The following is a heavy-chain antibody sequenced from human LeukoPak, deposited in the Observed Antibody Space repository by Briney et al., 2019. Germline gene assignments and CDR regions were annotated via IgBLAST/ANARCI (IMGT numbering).Heavy chain of an antibody. Sequence: GGSLRLSCAASGFTISNAWISWVRQAPGKGLEWVGRIKGKPDGGTTDYAAPVKGKFTISRDDSKNTLYLQMNSLQTEDTAVYYCTTGSDLDYWGQGTLVTVSS. CDR1: GFTISNAW. CDR2: IKGKPDGGTT. CDR3: TTGSDLDY. V-gene: IGHV3-15*01. D-gene: IGHD3-3*01. J-gene: IGHJ4*02.